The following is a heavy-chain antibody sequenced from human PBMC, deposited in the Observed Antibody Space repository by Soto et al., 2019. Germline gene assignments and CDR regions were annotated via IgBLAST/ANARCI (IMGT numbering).Heavy chain of an antibody. V-gene: IGHV4-31*03. J-gene: IGHJ5*02. D-gene: IGHD3-16*01. CDR2: ICYGGST. Sequence: LSLTCSVSGDSVNSYGYCWSWIRQHPGKALEWIGYICYGGSTYYNPSLKSRVTISVATSNDRFSLNVNSVTAADTAVYYCARVWLRGLYTDHDAGFDPWGQGTLVTVSS. CDR3: ARVWLRGLYTDHDAGFDP. CDR1: GDSVNSYGYC.